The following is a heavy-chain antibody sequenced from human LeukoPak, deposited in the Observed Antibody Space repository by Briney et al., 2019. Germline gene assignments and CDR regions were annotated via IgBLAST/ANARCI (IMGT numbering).Heavy chain of an antibody. Sequence: PGGSLRLSCAASRFTFSNAWMNWVRQAPGKGREWVAGIKSKADGETTDYAAPVKGRFTISRDDSNNMVYLQMNSLKIEDTAVYYCAIDEPNYAPYDFDYWGQGTLVTVSS. CDR3: AIDEPNYAPYDFDY. CDR2: IKSKADGETT. J-gene: IGHJ4*02. D-gene: IGHD4/OR15-4a*01. CDR1: RFTFSNAW. V-gene: IGHV3-15*01.